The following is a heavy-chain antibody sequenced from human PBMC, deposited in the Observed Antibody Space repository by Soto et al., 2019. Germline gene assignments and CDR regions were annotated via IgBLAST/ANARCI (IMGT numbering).Heavy chain of an antibody. J-gene: IGHJ4*02. D-gene: IGHD5-12*01. CDR1: GYPFSNYA. CDR3: ARAITLIMAAPAY. CDR2: VSPYIVNA. Sequence: ASVKVSCKTSGYPFSNYAIGWVRRAPGQGLEWMGWVSPYIVNAKYTEKLQGRVSMTTDTSTTSTDRELTSLTSDVTAMHYCARAITLIMAAPAYWGQGALVTVSS. V-gene: IGHV1-18*04.